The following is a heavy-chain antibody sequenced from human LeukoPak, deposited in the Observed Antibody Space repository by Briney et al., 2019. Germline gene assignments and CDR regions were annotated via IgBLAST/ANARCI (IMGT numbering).Heavy chain of an antibody. D-gene: IGHD3-22*01. V-gene: IGHV3-7*01. Sequence: PGGSLRLSCAASGFTFSGYWMSWVRQAPGKGLEWVANIKEGGSEKYYVDSVKGRFTISRDNAKNSLYLQMNSLRAEHTAVCYCARDRFYYDSSGPGTGNYGLDVWGQGTTVTVSS. CDR1: GFTFSGYW. J-gene: IGHJ6*02. CDR3: ARDRFYYDSSGPGTGNYGLDV. CDR2: IKEGGSEK.